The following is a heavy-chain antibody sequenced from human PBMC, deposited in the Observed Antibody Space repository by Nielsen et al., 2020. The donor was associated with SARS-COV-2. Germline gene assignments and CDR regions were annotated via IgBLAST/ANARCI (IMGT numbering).Heavy chain of an antibody. CDR2: IHYTGST. V-gene: IGHV4-39*01. CDR3: ARQSRWLANLDY. D-gene: IGHD6-19*01. J-gene: IGHJ4*02. Sequence: SETLSLTCTVSGGSMSNSNYYWGWIRQPPGRGLEWIGGIHYTGSTYYNPSLTSRATISVDTSKKQFSLRLSSVTAADTAVYYCARQSRWLANLDYWGQGTLVTVSS. CDR1: GGSMSNSNYY.